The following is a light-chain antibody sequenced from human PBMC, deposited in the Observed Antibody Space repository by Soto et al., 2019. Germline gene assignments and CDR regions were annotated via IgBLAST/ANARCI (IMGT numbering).Light chain of an antibody. J-gene: IGLJ3*02. CDR3: SSYTSSSTGV. V-gene: IGLV2-14*03. Sequence: QSALTQPASVSGSPGQSITISCTGTSSDVGGSNYVSWYQQHPGKAPQLMIYDVSNRPSGVSNRFSGSKSGNTASLTISGLQAEDEADYYCSSYTSSSTGVFGGGTKLTVL. CDR1: SSDVGGSNY. CDR2: DVS.